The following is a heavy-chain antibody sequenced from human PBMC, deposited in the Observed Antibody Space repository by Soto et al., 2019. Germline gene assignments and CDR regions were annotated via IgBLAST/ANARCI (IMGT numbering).Heavy chain of an antibody. D-gene: IGHD2-15*01. CDR2: VTRSGGTA. CDR3: SRRYCSGGSCFCDF. V-gene: IGHV1-46*01. J-gene: IGHJ4*02. Sequence: QVQLVQSGAEVKKPGASVKVSCKASGYTFTSHSVNWVRQAPGQGLEWMGIVTRSGGTANYAQKFQGRVTMTRDTATNTVYMELSRLKSEDTAVYYCSRRYCSGGSCFCDFWGQGTLGSVSS. CDR1: GYTFTSHS.